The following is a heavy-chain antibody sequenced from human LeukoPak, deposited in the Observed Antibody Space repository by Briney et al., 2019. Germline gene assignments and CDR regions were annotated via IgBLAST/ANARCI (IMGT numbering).Heavy chain of an antibody. V-gene: IGHV4-30-4*01. CDR3: ARGYGSGSPSDY. D-gene: IGHD3-10*01. J-gene: IGHJ4*02. CDR1: GGSISSGDYY. Sequence: SQTLSRTCTVSGGSISSGDYYWSWIRQPPGKGLEWIGEINHSGSTNYNPSLKSRVTISVDTSKNQFSLKLSSVTAADTAVYYCARGYGSGSPSDYWGQGTLVTVSS. CDR2: INHSGST.